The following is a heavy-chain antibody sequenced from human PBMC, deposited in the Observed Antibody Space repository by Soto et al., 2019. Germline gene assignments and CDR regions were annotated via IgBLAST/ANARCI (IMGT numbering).Heavy chain of an antibody. Sequence: GGSLRLSCAASGFTVSSNYMSWVRQAPGKGLEWVSVIYSGGSTYYADSVKGRFTISRDNSKNTRYLQMNSLRAEDTAVYYCASSSNKYYFDYWGQGTLVTVSS. J-gene: IGHJ4*02. CDR2: IYSGGST. V-gene: IGHV3-53*01. CDR1: GFTVSSNY. D-gene: IGHD6-13*01. CDR3: ASSSNKYYFDY.